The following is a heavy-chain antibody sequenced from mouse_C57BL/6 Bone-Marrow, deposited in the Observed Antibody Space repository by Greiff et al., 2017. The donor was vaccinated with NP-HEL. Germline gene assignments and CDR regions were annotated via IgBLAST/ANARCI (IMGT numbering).Heavy chain of an antibody. CDR3: ARSLYGNYGMDY. J-gene: IGHJ4*01. V-gene: IGHV1-63*01. Sequence: VKLQESGAELVRPGTSVKMSCKASGYTFTNYWIGWAKQRPGHGLEWIGDIYPGGGYTNYNEKFKGKATLTADKSSSTAYMQFSSLTSEDSAIYYCARSLYGNYGMDYWGQGTSVTVSS. CDR2: IYPGGGYT. CDR1: GYTFTNYW. D-gene: IGHD2-1*01.